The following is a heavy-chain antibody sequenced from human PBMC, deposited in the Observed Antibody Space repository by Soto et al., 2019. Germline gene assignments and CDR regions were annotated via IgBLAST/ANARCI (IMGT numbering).Heavy chain of an antibody. V-gene: IGHV4-61*08. D-gene: IGHD4-4*01. Sequence: SETLSLTCTVSGAALSSGGYFYTWVRQPPGKGLEWLGYIYYSGGTNYNPSLKSRVTISLDKSKSQFSLRLISVTAADTAVYYCARDRGYGGNYVFDFWGLGTLVTVSS. CDR3: ARDRGYGGNYVFDF. CDR2: IYYSGGT. CDR1: GAALSSGGYF. J-gene: IGHJ4*02.